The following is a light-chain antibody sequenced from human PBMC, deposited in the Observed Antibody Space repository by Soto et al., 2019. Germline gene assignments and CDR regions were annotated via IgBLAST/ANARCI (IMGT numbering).Light chain of an antibody. V-gene: IGLV1-51*01. CDR3: GTWDSSLSAVI. Sequence: QSVLTQPPSVSAAPGQTVTISCSGSNSNIGNNYVSWYQQLPGTAPKLLIYDNNKRPSGIPGRFSGSKSGTSATLGITGLQTGDEADYYCGTWDSSLSAVIFGGGTKLTVL. CDR1: NSNIGNNY. CDR2: DNN. J-gene: IGLJ2*01.